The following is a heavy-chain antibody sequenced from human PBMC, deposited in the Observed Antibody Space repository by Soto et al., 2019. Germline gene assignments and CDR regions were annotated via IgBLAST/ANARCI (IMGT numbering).Heavy chain of an antibody. D-gene: IGHD6-13*01. CDR2: ISYDGSNK. Sequence: PGGSLRPSCAASGFTFSSYGMHWVRQAPGKGLEWVAVISYDGSNKYYADSVKGRFTISGDNSKNTLYLQMNSLRAEDTAVYYCAKDHQPGYSSRNFDYWGQGTLVTVSS. J-gene: IGHJ4*02. CDR3: AKDHQPGYSSRNFDY. CDR1: GFTFSSYG. V-gene: IGHV3-30*18.